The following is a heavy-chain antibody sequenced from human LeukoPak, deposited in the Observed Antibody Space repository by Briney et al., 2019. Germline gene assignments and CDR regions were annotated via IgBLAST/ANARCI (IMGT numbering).Heavy chain of an antibody. D-gene: IGHD5-24*01. Sequence: ASVKVSCKASGGTFSSYAISWVRQAPGQGLEWMGGIIPIFGTANYAQKFQGRVTITTDESTSTAYMELSSLRSADTAVYYCARDDGYKVDYWGQGTLVTVSS. CDR2: IIPIFGTA. CDR3: ARDDGYKVDY. CDR1: GGTFSSYA. J-gene: IGHJ4*02. V-gene: IGHV1-69*05.